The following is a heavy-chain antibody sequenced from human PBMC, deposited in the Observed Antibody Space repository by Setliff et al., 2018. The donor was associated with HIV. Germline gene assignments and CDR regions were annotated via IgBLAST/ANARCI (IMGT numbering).Heavy chain of an antibody. CDR3: ARGPRCTNGVCYYYFDY. V-gene: IGHV1-2*06. Sequence: ASVKVSCKASGYTFTGYYMHWVRQAPGQGLEWMGRINPNSGGTNYAQKFQGRVTMTRDTSISTAYMELSRLRPDDTAVYYCARGPRCTNGVCYYYFDYWGQGTLVTV. J-gene: IGHJ4*02. CDR1: GYTFTGYY. CDR2: INPNSGGT. D-gene: IGHD2-8*01.